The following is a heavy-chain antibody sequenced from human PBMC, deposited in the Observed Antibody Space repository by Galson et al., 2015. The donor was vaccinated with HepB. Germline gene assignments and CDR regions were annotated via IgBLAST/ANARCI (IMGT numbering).Heavy chain of an antibody. J-gene: IGHJ6*02. D-gene: IGHD2-2*01. Sequence: CAISGDSVSNNNVAWYWIRQSPSRGLEWLGRTYYRAKWYNDYAESVRGRIAIKPDTSKNQLSLQLNSVTPEDTAVYYCARVGGTMYYYGMDVWGQGTTGTVSS. CDR3: ARVGGTMYYYGMDV. CDR1: GDSVSNNNVA. V-gene: IGHV6-1*01. CDR2: TYYRAKWYN.